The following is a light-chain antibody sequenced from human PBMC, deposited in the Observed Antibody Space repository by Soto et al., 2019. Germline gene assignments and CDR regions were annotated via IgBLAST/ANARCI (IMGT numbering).Light chain of an antibody. CDR2: DVS. CDR3: CSYAGDFYV. J-gene: IGLJ1*01. V-gene: IGLV2-11*01. Sequence: QSALIQPRSVSGSPGQSVAISCTGTTSDVGGYDYVSWHQQHPGKAPELIIFDVSKRPSGVPDRFSGSKSGNTASLTITGLQAEDEDDYFCCSYAGDFYVFGSGTKLTVL. CDR1: TSDVGGYDY.